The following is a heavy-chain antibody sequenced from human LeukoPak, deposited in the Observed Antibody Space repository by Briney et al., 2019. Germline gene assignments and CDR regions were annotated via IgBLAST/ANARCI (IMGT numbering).Heavy chain of an antibody. V-gene: IGHV1-69*01. Sequence: ASVKVSCKASGGTFSSYAISWVRQAPGQGLEWMGGIIPIFGTANYAQKFQGRVTTTADESTSTAYMELSSLRSEDTAVYYCARDPDYYDSSGQAYDYWGQGTLVTVSS. CDR3: ARDPDYYDSSGQAYDY. CDR2: IIPIFGTA. J-gene: IGHJ4*02. D-gene: IGHD3-22*01. CDR1: GGTFSSYA.